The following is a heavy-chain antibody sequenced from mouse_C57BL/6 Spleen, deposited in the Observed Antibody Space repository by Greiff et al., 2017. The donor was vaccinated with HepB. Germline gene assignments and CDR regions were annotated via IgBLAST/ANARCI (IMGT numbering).Heavy chain of an antibody. CDR2: IRNKANGYTT. D-gene: IGHD2-5*01. CDR1: GFTFTDYY. Sequence: EVQLVESGGGLVQPGGSLSLSCAASGFTFTDYYMSWVRQPPGKALEWLGFIRNKANGYTTEYSASVKGRFTISRDNSQSILYLQMNALGAEDSATYYCARSGYSNYVFYAMDYWGQGTSVTVSS. CDR3: ARSGYSNYVFYAMDY. J-gene: IGHJ4*01. V-gene: IGHV7-3*01.